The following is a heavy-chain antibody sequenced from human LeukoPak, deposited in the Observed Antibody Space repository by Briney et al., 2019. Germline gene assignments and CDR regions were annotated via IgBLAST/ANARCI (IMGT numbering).Heavy chain of an antibody. D-gene: IGHD3-22*01. J-gene: IGHJ4*02. CDR2: IKEDGSEI. Sequence: PGGSLRLSCAASGFTFTTYWMSWVRQAPEKGLEWVANIKEDGSEIHYVDSVKGRFTISRDNAENSLYLQMNSLRAEDTAVYYCARAEPGQGGSGYIFDYWGQGTLVTVSS. V-gene: IGHV3-7*01. CDR1: GFTFTTYW. CDR3: ARAEPGQGGSGYIFDY.